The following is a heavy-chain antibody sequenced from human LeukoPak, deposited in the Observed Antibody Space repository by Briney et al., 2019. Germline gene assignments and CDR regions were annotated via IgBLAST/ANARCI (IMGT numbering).Heavy chain of an antibody. Sequence: GRSLRLSCAASGFTFSSYAMHWVRQAPGKGLEWVAVISYDGSNKYYADSVKGRFTISRDNSKNTLYLQMNSLRAEDTAVYYCARDSGSYYFDYWGQGTLVTVSS. J-gene: IGHJ4*02. CDR2: ISYDGSNK. V-gene: IGHV3-30*04. CDR3: ARDSGSYYFDY. D-gene: IGHD1-26*01. CDR1: GFTFSSYA.